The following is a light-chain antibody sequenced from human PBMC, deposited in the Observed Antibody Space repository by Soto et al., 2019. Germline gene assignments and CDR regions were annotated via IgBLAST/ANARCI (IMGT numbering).Light chain of an antibody. CDR2: EAS. V-gene: IGKV1-5*03. CDR1: QSINRW. CDR3: QQHYDYPLT. J-gene: IGKJ4*01. Sequence: DIQMTQSPSTLSASEGDRVTITCRASQSINRWLAWYQQKPGEAPKVLIYEASTLRSGVPSRFSGSGSGTEFTLTISSLQPDDFATYYCQQHYDYPLTFGGGTKVDIK.